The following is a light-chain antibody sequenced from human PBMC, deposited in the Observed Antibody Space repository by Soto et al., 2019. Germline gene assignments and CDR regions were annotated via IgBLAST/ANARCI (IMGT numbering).Light chain of an antibody. CDR2: XXGSXSY. Sequence: QPVLTQSSSASASLGSSVKLTCTLSSWHSSYIIAWHQQQPGKAPRYXMXXXGSXSYNKGSGVXXXXXXXXXXAXXXLXISNLQFDDEADYYCETWDRSTRVFGGGTKVTVL. CDR3: ETWDRSTRV. J-gene: IGLJ3*02. CDR1: SWHSSYI. V-gene: IGLV4-60*02.